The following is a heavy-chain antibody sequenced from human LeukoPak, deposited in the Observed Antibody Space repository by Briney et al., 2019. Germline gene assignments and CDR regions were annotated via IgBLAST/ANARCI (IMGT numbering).Heavy chain of an antibody. J-gene: IGHJ4*02. CDR3: AKDSSNRGVRGVITY. Sequence: GGSLRLSCAASGFTFSSYGMHWVRQAPGKGLEWVAFIRYDGSNKYYADSVKGRFTISRDNPKNTLYLQMNSLRAEDTAVYYCAKDSSNRGVRGVITYWGQGTLVTVSS. CDR2: IRYDGSNK. D-gene: IGHD3-10*01. V-gene: IGHV3-30*02. CDR1: GFTFSSYG.